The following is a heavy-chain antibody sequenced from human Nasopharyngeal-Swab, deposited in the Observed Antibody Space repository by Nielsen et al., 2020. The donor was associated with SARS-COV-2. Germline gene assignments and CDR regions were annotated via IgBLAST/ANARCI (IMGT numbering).Heavy chain of an antibody. CDR2: INNRGDDT. D-gene: IGHD5-12*01. J-gene: IGHJ5*02. V-gene: IGHV3-23*01. Sequence: GGSLRLSCAASGFTFDTYEMSWVRQAPGKGLEWVSTINNRGDDTHYVDSVRGRFTVSRDNSKNTLYLQMNSLRGEDTAIYYCVKDLAYDEVSWGQGTLVTVSS. CDR1: GFTFDTYE. CDR3: VKDLAYDEVS.